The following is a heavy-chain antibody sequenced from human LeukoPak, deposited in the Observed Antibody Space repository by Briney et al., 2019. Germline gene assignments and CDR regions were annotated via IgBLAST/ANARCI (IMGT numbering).Heavy chain of an antibody. J-gene: IGHJ4*02. CDR2: IRYDGSNK. Sequence: GGSLRLSCAASGFTFSSYGMHWVRQAPGKGLEWVAFIRYDGSNKYYADSVKGRFTISRDNSKNTLYLQMNSLRAEDTAVYYCAKGLEYSSSRAYFDYWGQGTLVTVSS. V-gene: IGHV3-30*02. D-gene: IGHD6-6*01. CDR3: AKGLEYSSSRAYFDY. CDR1: GFTFSSYG.